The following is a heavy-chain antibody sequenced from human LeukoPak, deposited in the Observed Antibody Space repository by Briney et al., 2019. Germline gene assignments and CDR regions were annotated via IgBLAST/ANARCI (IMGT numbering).Heavy chain of an antibody. Sequence: KPSETLSLTCTVSGGSISSYYWSWIRQPPGKGLEWIGYIYYSGSTNYNPSLRSRVTISVDTSKNQFSLKLSSVTAADTAVYYCARVITLWSAFDIWGQGTMVTVSS. CDR3: ARVITLWSAFDI. V-gene: IGHV4-59*01. D-gene: IGHD2-21*01. CDR2: IYYSGST. J-gene: IGHJ3*02. CDR1: GGSISSYY.